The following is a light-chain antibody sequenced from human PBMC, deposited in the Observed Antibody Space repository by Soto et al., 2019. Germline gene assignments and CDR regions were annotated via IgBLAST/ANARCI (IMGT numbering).Light chain of an antibody. CDR2: GAS. CDR1: QSVYSN. Sequence: EILMTQSPATLSLSPGERATLSCRASQSVYSNLAWYQQRPGQPPRLLIYGASSRATGIPARFSGSGSGTVFTLTISSLQSEDFAVYYCQQYNNWPPLYTFGQGTKLEI. CDR3: QQYNNWPPLYT. J-gene: IGKJ2*01. V-gene: IGKV3-15*01.